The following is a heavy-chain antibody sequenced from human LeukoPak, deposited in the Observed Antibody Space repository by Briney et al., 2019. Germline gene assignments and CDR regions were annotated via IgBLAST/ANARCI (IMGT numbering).Heavy chain of an antibody. CDR1: GFIFSDYS. J-gene: IGHJ3*02. Sequence: GGSLRLSCTASGFIFSDYSMNWVRQAPGKGLEWVSSIVNSSTYIYYSDSVKGRFTISRDNAKNSLYLQMNSLRAEDTAVYYCASDASGIKAFDIWGQGTMVTVSS. CDR3: ASDASGIKAFDI. V-gene: IGHV3-21*01. D-gene: IGHD2-21*01. CDR2: IVNSSTYI.